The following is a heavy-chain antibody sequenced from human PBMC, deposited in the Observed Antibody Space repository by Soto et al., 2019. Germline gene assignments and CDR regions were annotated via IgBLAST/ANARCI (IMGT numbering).Heavy chain of an antibody. CDR2: IIPIFGTA. D-gene: IGHD3-22*01. V-gene: IGHV1-69*13. CDR1: GGTFSSYS. J-gene: IGHJ3*02. CDR3: ARVDSPPDYYDSSGYYSGAFDI. Sequence: GASVKVSCKASGGTFSSYSISWVRQAPGQGLEWMGGIIPIFGTANYAQKFQGRVTITADESTSTAYMELSSLRSEDTAVYYCARVDSPPDYYDSSGYYSGAFDIWGQGTMVTVSS.